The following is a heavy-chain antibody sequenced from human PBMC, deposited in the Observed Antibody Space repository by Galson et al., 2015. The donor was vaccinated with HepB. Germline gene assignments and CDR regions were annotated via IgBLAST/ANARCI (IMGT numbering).Heavy chain of an antibody. Sequence: SLRLSCAASGFTVSSNYMSWVRQAPGKGLEWVSVIYSGGSTYYADSVKGRFTISRDNSKNTLYLQMNSLRAEDTAVYYCARGSMEYQLLSHFDYWGQGTLVTVSS. V-gene: IGHV3-53*01. CDR2: IYSGGST. J-gene: IGHJ4*02. CDR1: GFTVSSNY. D-gene: IGHD2-2*01. CDR3: ARGSMEYQLLSHFDY.